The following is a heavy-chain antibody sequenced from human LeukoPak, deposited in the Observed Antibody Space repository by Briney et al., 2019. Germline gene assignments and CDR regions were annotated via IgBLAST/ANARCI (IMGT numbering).Heavy chain of an antibody. D-gene: IGHD4-17*01. CDR1: GFTFDDYA. CDR3: ASPLIQIDYGDYDAFDI. CDR2: ISWNSGSI. Sequence: PGGSLRLSCAASGFTFDDYAMHWVRQAPGKGLEWVSGISWNSGSIGYADSVKGRFTISRDNAKNSLYLQMNSLRAEDTAVYYCASPLIQIDYGDYDAFDIWGQGTMVTVSS. V-gene: IGHV3-9*01. J-gene: IGHJ3*02.